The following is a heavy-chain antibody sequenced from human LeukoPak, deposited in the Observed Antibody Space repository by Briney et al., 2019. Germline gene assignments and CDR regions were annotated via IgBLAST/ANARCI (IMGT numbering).Heavy chain of an antibody. CDR1: GASISSYY. D-gene: IGHD3-3*01. V-gene: IGHV4-59*01. Sequence: SETLSLTCTVSGASISSYYWSWIRQPPGKGLEWIGDIYYSGSTRYNPSLKSRVTISVDTSKNQFSLKLSSVTAADTAVYYCARVGTLRFPSNWFVPWGQRTLVTVSS. CDR2: IYYSGST. J-gene: IGHJ5*02. CDR3: ARVGTLRFPSNWFVP.